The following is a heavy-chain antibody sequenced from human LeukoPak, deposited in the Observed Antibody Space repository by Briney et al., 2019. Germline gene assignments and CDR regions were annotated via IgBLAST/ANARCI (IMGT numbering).Heavy chain of an antibody. CDR3: ARGVPTLEDTMVRGVIISNNWFDP. J-gene: IGHJ5*02. V-gene: IGHV4-34*01. Sequence: SETLSLTCAVYGGSFSGYYWSWIRQPPGKGLEWIGEINHSGSTNYNPSLKSRVTISVDTSKNQFSLKLSSVTAADTAVYYCARGVPTLEDTMVRGVIISNNWFDPWGQGTLVTVSS. CDR1: GGSFSGYY. CDR2: INHSGST. D-gene: IGHD3-10*01.